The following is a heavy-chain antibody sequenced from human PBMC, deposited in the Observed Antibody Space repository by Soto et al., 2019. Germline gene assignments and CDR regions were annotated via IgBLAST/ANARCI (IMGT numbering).Heavy chain of an antibody. CDR1: GFTFSNYW. Sequence: ESGGGLVQPGGSLRLSCAASGFTFSNYWMSWVRQAPGKGLEWVANIKQDGGDKYYVDSVKGRFTISRDNAKNSLYLQMNSLRAEDTAVYYCARVKSLSGEYWVQGTLVTVSS. CDR3: ARVKSLSGEY. CDR2: IKQDGGDK. J-gene: IGHJ4*02. V-gene: IGHV3-7*05. D-gene: IGHD1-26*01.